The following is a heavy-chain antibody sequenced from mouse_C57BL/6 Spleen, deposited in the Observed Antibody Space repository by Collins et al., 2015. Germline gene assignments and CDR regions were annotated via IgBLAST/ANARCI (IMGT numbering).Heavy chain of an antibody. CDR1: GYTFTSYW. CDR3: TRFYYGNLYAMDY. J-gene: IGHJ4*01. D-gene: IGHD2-1*01. CDR2: IYPGSGST. Sequence: LQQPGSELVRPGASVKLSCKASGYTFTSYWMHWVKQRPGQGLEWIGNIYPGSGSTNYDEKFKSKATLTVDTSSSTAYMQLSSLTSEDSAAYYCTRFYYGNLYAMDYWGQGTSVTVSS. V-gene: IGHV1S22*01.